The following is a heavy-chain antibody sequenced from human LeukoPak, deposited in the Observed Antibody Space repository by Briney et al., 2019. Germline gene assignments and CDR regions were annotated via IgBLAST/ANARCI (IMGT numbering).Heavy chain of an antibody. CDR2: INHSGST. CDR1: GGSLSGYY. CDR3: ARVWFGENRYYYYYMDV. Sequence: SETLSLTCADYGGSLSGYYWSWIRQPPGKGLEWIGEINHSGSTNYNPSLKSRVTISVDTSKNQFSLKLSSVTAADTAVYYCARVWFGENRYYYYYMDVWGKGTTVTVSS. V-gene: IGHV4-34*01. J-gene: IGHJ6*03. D-gene: IGHD3-10*01.